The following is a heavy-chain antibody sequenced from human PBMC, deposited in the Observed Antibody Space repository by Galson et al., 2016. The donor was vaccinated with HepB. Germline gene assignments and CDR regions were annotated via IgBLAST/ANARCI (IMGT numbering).Heavy chain of an antibody. J-gene: IGHJ6*02. CDR3: ARAGGYYYYYYGMDV. CDR1: GGSISSYY. V-gene: IGHV4-59*01. D-gene: IGHD3-10*01. Sequence: SETLSLTCTVSGGSISSYYWSWIRQPPGKGLEWIGYIYYSGSTNYNPSLKSRVPISVDTSKNQFSLKLSSVTAADTAVYYCARAGGYYYYYYGMDVWGQGTTVTVSS. CDR2: IYYSGST.